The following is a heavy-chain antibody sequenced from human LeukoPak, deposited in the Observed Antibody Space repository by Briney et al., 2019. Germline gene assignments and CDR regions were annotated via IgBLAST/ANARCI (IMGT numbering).Heavy chain of an antibody. CDR3: AKEAVGATAFDY. J-gene: IGHJ4*02. D-gene: IGHD1-26*01. V-gene: IGHV3-23*01. CDR2: ISGSGGST. Sequence: GGSLRLSCAASGFTFSSYAMSWVRQAPGRGLEWVSAISGSGGSTYYADSVKGRFTIARDNSKNTLYLQMNSLRAEDAAVYYCAKEAVGATAFDYWGQGTLVTVSS. CDR1: GFTFSSYA.